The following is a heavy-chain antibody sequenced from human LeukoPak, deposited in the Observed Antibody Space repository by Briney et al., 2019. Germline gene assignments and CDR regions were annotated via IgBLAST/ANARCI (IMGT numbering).Heavy chain of an antibody. Sequence: SETLSLTCAVYGGSFSGYYWSWIRQPPGKGLEWIGEINHSGSTNYNPSLKSRVTISVDTSKNQFSLKLSSVTAADTAVYYCARGHVSNWFDPWGQGTLVTVSS. CDR2: INHSGST. D-gene: IGHD5/OR15-5a*01. CDR1: GGSFSGYY. CDR3: ARGHVSNWFDP. J-gene: IGHJ5*02. V-gene: IGHV4-34*01.